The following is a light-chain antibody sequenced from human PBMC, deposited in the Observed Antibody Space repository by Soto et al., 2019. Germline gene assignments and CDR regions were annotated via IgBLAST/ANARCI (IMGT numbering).Light chain of an antibody. Sequence: ETVMTQSPGTLSVSLVERATLSCRASQSVSIHLAWYQQKPGQAPRLLIYGASSRATGIPDRFSGSGSGTDFTLTISRLEPEDFAVYYCQQYGSSPTFGQGTRLEIK. CDR2: GAS. CDR1: QSVSIH. J-gene: IGKJ5*01. V-gene: IGKV3-20*01. CDR3: QQYGSSPT.